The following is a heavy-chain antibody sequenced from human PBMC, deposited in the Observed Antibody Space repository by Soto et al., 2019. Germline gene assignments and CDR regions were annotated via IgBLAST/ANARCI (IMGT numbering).Heavy chain of an antibody. D-gene: IGHD6-13*01. V-gene: IGHV1-69*13. CDR2: IIPIFGTA. Sequence: SVNVSCKASGGTFSSYAISWVRQAPGQGLEWMGGIIPIFGTANYAQKFQGRVTITADESTSTAYMELSSLRSEDTAVYYCAREGEIAAARVAFDIWGQGTMVTVS. J-gene: IGHJ3*02. CDR3: AREGEIAAARVAFDI. CDR1: GGTFSSYA.